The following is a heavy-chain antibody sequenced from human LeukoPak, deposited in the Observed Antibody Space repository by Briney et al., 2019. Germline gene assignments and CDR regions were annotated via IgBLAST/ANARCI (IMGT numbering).Heavy chain of an antibody. J-gene: IGHJ4*02. CDR2: ISYDGSNK. D-gene: IGHD2-2*01. V-gene: IGHV3-30*18. CDR3: AKALQGCSSTSCYAYIGY. Sequence: GGSLRLSCAASGFTFSSYAMSWVRQAPGKGLEWVAVISYDGSNKYYADSVKGRFTISRDNSKNTLYLQMNSLRAEDTAVYYCAKALQGCSSTSCYAYIGYWGQGTLVTVSS. CDR1: GFTFSSYA.